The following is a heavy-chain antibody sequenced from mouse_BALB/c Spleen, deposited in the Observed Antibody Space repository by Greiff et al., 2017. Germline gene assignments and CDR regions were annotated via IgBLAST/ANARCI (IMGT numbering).Heavy chain of an antibody. CDR3: ARHRGRDWYFDV. J-gene: IGHJ1*01. CDR2: ISSGGGST. Sequence: EVQRVESGGGLVKPGGSLKLSCAASGFAFSSYDMSWVRQTPEKRLEWVAYISSGGGSTYYPDTVKGRFTISRDNAKNTLYLQRSSLKSEDTAMYYCARHRGRDWYFDVWGSGTTVTVSA. D-gene: IGHD3-3*01. CDR1: GFAFSSYD. V-gene: IGHV5-12-1*01.